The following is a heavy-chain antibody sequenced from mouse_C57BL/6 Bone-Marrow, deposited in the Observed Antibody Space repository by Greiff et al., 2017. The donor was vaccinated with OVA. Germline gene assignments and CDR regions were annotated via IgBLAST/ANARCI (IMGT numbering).Heavy chain of an antibody. J-gene: IGHJ4*01. CDR1: GFTFSSYA. CDR2: ISSGGDYI. CDR3: TSGYCAMDY. V-gene: IGHV5-9-1*02. Sequence: EVKVEESGEGLVKPGGSLKLSCAASGFTFSSYAMSWVRQTPEKRLEWVAYISSGGDYIYYADTVKGRFTISRDNARNTLYLQMSSLKSEDTAMYYCTSGYCAMDYWGQGTSVTVSS.